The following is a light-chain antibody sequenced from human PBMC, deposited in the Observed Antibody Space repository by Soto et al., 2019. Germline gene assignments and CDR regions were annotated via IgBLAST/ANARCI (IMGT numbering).Light chain of an antibody. CDR2: GAS. J-gene: IGKJ3*01. V-gene: IGKV3-20*01. Sequence: EIVMTQSPGTLSLSPGETATLSCRASQSVSSNYVAWFHQKPGQAPRLLIYGASSRATGVPDRFSASGSGTDFTLTISRLEPEDFAVYYCQQYGGSPFTFGPGTKVEIK. CDR1: QSVSSNY. CDR3: QQYGGSPFT.